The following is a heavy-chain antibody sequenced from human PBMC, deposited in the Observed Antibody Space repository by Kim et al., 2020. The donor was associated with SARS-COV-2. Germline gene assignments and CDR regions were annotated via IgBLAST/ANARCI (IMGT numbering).Heavy chain of an antibody. CDR2: ISGTGTIT. CDR1: GFTLSLYS. V-gene: IGHV3-48*04. CDR3: VRENYWAFDI. J-gene: IGHJ3*02. D-gene: IGHD2-15*01. Sequence: GGSLRLSCATSGFTLSLYSMNCVRQSPGKGLEWVSHISGTGTITKHADSVRGRFTISRDNAKNSLFLQMNGLRAEDTAVYYCVRENYWAFDIWGQGTMVTVSS.